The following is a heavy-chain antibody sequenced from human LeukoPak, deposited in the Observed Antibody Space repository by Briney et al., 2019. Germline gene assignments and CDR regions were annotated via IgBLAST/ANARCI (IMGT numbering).Heavy chain of an antibody. D-gene: IGHD3-16*01. CDR3: ARQTLIGGWKVDY. CDR1: GGSISSSTYY. CDR2: MHYSGST. Sequence: SSETLSLTCTVSGGSISSSTYYWGWIRQPPGKGLEWIGTMHYSGSTYYNPSLKSRVTISVDTSKNQFSLKLSSVTAADTAVYYCARQTLIGGWKVDYWGQGTLVTVSS. V-gene: IGHV4-39*01. J-gene: IGHJ4*02.